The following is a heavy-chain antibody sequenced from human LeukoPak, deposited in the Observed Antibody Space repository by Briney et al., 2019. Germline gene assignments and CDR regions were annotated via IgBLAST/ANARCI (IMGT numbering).Heavy chain of an antibody. V-gene: IGHV4-59*08. CDR1: GGSISSYY. Sequence: SETLSLTCTVSGGSISSYYWNWIRQPPGKGLEWIGYVYSSGSTNYNPSLKSRVTISVDTSKNQFSLKLNSVTAADTAVYYCARRMSHLYNFEYWGQGTLVTVSP. CDR2: VYSSGST. CDR3: ARRMSHLYNFEY. D-gene: IGHD5-24*01. J-gene: IGHJ4*02.